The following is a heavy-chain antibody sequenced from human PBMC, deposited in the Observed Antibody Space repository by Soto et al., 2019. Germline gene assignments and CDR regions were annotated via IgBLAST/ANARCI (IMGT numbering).Heavy chain of an antibody. Sequence: GGSLRLSCAASGFTVSRNYMSWVRQAPGKGLGWVSVIYSGDSTYYADSVKGRFTISRDSSKNTLYLQMNSLRAEDTAVYYCARTPSSSMTNLDWYFDLWGRGTLVTVSS. J-gene: IGHJ2*01. CDR3: ARTPSSSMTNLDWYFDL. CDR1: GFTVSRNY. CDR2: IYSGDST. V-gene: IGHV3-53*01. D-gene: IGHD6-6*01.